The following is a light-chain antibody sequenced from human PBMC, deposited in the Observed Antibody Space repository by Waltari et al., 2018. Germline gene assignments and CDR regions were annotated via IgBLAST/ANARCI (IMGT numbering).Light chain of an antibody. CDR3: QVWDSIDYYV. V-gene: IGLV3-21*02. CDR2: DDT. J-gene: IGLJ1*01. Sequence: SYLLTQSPSVSVAPGQTARITCGGNIIGSKSGHWYQQKPGQAPVLVVYDDTARPSGIPERFSGSNSGNTATLTIRRVEAGDEAEYYCQVWDSIDYYVFGSGTKVTVL. CDR1: IIGSKS.